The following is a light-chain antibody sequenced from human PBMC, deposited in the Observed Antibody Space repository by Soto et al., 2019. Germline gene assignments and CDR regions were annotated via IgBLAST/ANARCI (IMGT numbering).Light chain of an antibody. J-gene: IGLJ2*01. Sequence: QAVVTQEPSLTVSPGGTVTLTCGSSTGTVTSGHYPYWFQQKPGQAPRTLIYDTNNKHSWTPARFSGSLLGGKAALTLSGAQPEDEADYYCSLSYSGSRVFGGGTELTVL. CDR3: SLSYSGSRV. CDR1: TGTVTSGHY. CDR2: DTN. V-gene: IGLV7-46*01.